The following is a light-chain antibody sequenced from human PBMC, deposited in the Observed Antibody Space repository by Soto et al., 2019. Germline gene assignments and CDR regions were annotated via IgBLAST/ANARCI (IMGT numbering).Light chain of an antibody. CDR1: GAGYD. Sequence: QSVLTQPPSVSGAPGQRVTISCIGAGYDVNWYQQLPGTAPKVLIYGNNNRPSGVPDRFSGSKSGTSASLAITGLQAEDEADYYCQSYDSRLSGWVFGGGTQLTVL. J-gene: IGLJ3*02. V-gene: IGLV1-40*01. CDR2: GNN. CDR3: QSYDSRLSGWV.